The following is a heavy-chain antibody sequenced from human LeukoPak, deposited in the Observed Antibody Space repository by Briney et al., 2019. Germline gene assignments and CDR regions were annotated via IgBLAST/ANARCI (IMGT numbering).Heavy chain of an antibody. CDR2: IYYSGST. D-gene: IGHD3-10*01. V-gene: IGHV4-39*01. CDR1: GGSISSSSYY. CDR3: ASRAMVRGGTYFDY. Sequence: SETLSLTCTVSGGSISSSSYYWGWIRQPPGKGLEWIGSIYYSGSTYYNPSLKSRVTISVDTSKNQFSLKLSSMTAADTAVYYCASRAMVRGGTYFDYWGQGTLVTVSS. J-gene: IGHJ4*02.